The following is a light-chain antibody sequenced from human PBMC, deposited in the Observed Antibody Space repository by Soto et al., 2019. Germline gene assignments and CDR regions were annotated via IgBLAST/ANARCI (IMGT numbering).Light chain of an antibody. CDR1: QSVSSN. CDR2: GAS. J-gene: IGKJ2*01. V-gene: IGKV3-15*01. Sequence: EIVMTQSPATLSVSPGERATLSCRASQSVSSNLAWYQQKPGQAPRLPIYGASTRATGIPARFSGSGSGTEFTLTISSLQSEDFAVYYCQHYNNWPYTFGQGTKLEIK. CDR3: QHYNNWPYT.